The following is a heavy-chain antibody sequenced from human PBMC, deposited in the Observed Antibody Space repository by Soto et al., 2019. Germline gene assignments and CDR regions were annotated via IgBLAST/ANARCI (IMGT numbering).Heavy chain of an antibody. CDR2: IHYNGNT. CDR1: GGSISTYY. V-gene: IGHV4-59*01. Sequence: SETLSLTCTLSGGSISTYYWSWVRQPPGKGLEWIGNIHYNGNTKYNPSLKSRVTMSLDTSKNQFSLRLISVTAADTAKYFCAREGNLGRWLQPLDFWGQGTLVTVSS. CDR3: AREGNLGRWLQPLDF. D-gene: IGHD5-12*01. J-gene: IGHJ4*02.